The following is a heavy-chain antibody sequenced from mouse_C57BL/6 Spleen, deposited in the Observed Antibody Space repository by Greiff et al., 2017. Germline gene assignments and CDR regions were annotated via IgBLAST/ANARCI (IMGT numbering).Heavy chain of an antibody. J-gene: IGHJ2*01. V-gene: IGHV1-15*01. CDR1: GYTFTDYE. CDR2: IDPETGGT. Sequence: VQLQQSGAELVRPGASVTLSCKASGYTFTDYEMHWVKQTPVHGLEWIGAIDPETGGTAYNQKFKGKAILTADKSSSTAYMERRSLTSEDSAVYYCTREELDYYSNYFDYWGQGTTLTVSS. D-gene: IGHD2-5*01. CDR3: TREELDYYSNYFDY.